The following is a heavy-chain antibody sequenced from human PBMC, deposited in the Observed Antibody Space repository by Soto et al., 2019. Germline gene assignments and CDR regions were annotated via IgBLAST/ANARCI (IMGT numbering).Heavy chain of an antibody. Sequence: ASVKVSCKASGYTFTSYDINWVRQATGQGLEWMGWMNPNSGNTGYAQKFQSRVTMTRNTSISTAYMELSSLRSEDTAVYYCSREVNFYGLDVWGQGTTVTVSS. CDR3: SREVNFYGLDV. CDR2: MNPNSGNT. CDR1: GYTFTSYD. V-gene: IGHV1-8*01. J-gene: IGHJ6*02.